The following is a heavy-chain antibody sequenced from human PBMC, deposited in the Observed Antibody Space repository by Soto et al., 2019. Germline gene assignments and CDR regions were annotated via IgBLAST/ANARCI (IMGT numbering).Heavy chain of an antibody. CDR3: ARLLWFGERLDWFDP. D-gene: IGHD3-10*01. V-gene: IGHV1-3*01. CDR2: INGGTDNI. Sequence: RASVKVSCKASGYPFTTYTLHWLRQAPGHSPEWMGWINGGTDNIRISQKFQGRVTMTRNTSISTAYMELSSLRSEDTAVYYCARLLWFGERLDWFDPWGQGTLVTVSS. J-gene: IGHJ5*02. CDR1: GYPFTTYT.